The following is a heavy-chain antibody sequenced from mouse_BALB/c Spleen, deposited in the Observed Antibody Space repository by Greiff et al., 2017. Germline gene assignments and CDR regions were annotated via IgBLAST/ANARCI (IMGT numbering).Heavy chain of an antibody. J-gene: IGHJ2*01. Sequence: QVQLQQSGAEPVKPGASVKLSCKASGYTFTSYYMYWVKQRPGQGLEWIGEINPSNGGTNFNEKFKSKATLTVDKSSSTAYMQLSSLTSEDSAVYYCTRSGSNFDYWGQGTTLTVSS. D-gene: IGHD2-2*01. V-gene: IGHV1S81*02. CDR2: INPSNGGT. CDR3: TRSGSNFDY. CDR1: GYTFTSYY.